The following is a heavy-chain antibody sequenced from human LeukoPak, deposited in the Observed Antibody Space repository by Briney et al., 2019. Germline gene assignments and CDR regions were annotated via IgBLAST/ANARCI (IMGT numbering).Heavy chain of an antibody. Sequence: ASVKVSCKASGGTFSSYAISWVRQAPGQGLEWMGGIIPIFGTANYAQKFQGRVTITAEESTSTAYMELSSLRSEDTAVYYCARDHTLGFDYWGQGTLVTVSS. CDR2: IIPIFGTA. J-gene: IGHJ4*02. CDR3: ARDHTLGFDY. CDR1: GGTFSSYA. V-gene: IGHV1-69*13.